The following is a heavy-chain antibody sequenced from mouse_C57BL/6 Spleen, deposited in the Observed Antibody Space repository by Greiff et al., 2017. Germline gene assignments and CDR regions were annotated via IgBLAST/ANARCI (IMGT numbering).Heavy chain of an antibody. J-gene: IGHJ3*01. V-gene: IGHV10-1*01. CDR3: VRGGDVFAY. D-gene: IGHD3-3*01. CDR2: IRSKSNNYAT. Sequence: EVKLMESGGGLVQPKGSLKLSCAASGFSFNTYAMNWVRQAPGKGLEWVARIRSKSNNYATYYADSVKDRFTISRDDSESMLYLQMNNLKTEDTAMYDCVRGGDVFAYWGQGTLVTVSA. CDR1: GFSFNTYA.